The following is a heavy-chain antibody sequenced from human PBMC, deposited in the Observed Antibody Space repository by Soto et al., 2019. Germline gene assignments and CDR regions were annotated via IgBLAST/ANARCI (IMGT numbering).Heavy chain of an antibody. CDR2: TSYDGSIN. V-gene: IGHV3-30*04. Sequence: GGSLRLSCSGSGFSFGIYEMHLVRQVPGKGLEWVTFTSYDGSINYYADSVKGRFTMSRDNSKNLLYLQMNSLRTEDTAVYYCVRRSTVSYYAVDVWGQGTTVTVSS. J-gene: IGHJ6*02. CDR3: VRRSTVSYYAVDV. D-gene: IGHD4-17*01. CDR1: GFSFGIYE.